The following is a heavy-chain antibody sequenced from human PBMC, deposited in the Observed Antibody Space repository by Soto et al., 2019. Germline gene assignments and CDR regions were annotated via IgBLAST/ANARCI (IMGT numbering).Heavy chain of an antibody. J-gene: IGHJ4*02. D-gene: IGHD5-18*01. CDR1: GGSMSSYY. CDR2: IYYSGST. Sequence: QVQLQESGPGLVKPSETLSLTCTVSGGSMSSYYWSWIRQPPGKGLEWIGYIYYSGSTNYNPSLKSRVTISGDTSRNQCSLKLSSVTAADTALYYCAISNTAMVPRFDYWGQGTLVIVSS. V-gene: IGHV4-59*08. CDR3: AISNTAMVPRFDY.